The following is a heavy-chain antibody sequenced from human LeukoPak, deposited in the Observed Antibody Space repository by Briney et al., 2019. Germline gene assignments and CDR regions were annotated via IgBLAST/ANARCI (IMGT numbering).Heavy chain of an antibody. CDR3: ARDRGGYSYGFDY. CDR1: GGTFSSYT. Sequence: SVKVSCKASGGTFSSYTISWVRQAPGQGLEWMGRIIPILGIANYAQKFQGRVTITADKSTSTAYMELSSLRSEGTAVYYCARDRGGYSYGFDYWGQGTLVTVSS. V-gene: IGHV1-69*04. D-gene: IGHD5-18*01. J-gene: IGHJ4*02. CDR2: IIPILGIA.